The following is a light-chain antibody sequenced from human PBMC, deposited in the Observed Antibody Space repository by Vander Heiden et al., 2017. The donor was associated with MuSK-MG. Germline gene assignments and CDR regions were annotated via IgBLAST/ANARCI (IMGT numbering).Light chain of an antibody. J-gene: IGKJ4*01. CDR2: DAS. Sequence: DIQMTQSPSSLSASVGDRVTITCQASQDINTYLNWYHQKPGKAPKLLIFDASNLERGVPSRFSGSGSGTDFTLSISRLQPEDIATYYCQQYRNPPLTFGAGTKVEIK. CDR3: QQYRNPPLT. CDR1: QDINTY. V-gene: IGKV1-33*01.